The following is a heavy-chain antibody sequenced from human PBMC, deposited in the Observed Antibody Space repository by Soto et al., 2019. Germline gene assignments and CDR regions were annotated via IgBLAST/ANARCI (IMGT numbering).Heavy chain of an antibody. CDR2: FLPIFGAA. CDR3: ARVGGNCRSSSCGMDV. Sequence: QVLLVQSGAEVKKPGSSVKVSCEASGGTFSRHTLSWVRQTPGQGREWMGGFLPIFGAANYAQKFRDRVTITADKSTNLAYMELSSLRSEDTAIYYCARVGGNCRSSSCGMDVWGQGTTVTVSS. J-gene: IGHJ6*02. D-gene: IGHD2-2*01. CDR1: GGTFSRHT. V-gene: IGHV1-69*06.